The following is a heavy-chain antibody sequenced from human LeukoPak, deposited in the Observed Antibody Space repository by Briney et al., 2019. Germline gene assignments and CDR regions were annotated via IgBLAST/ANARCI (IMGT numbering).Heavy chain of an antibody. CDR2: ISSSGSTI. CDR1: GFTFSGYE. CDR3: ARLRGSYYLDAFDI. D-gene: IGHD1-26*01. Sequence: GGSLRLSCAASGFTFSGYEMNWVRPAPGKGLEWVSYISSSGSTIYYADSVKGRFTISRDNAKNSLYLQMNSLRAEDTAVYYCARLRGSYYLDAFDIWGQGTMVTVSS. V-gene: IGHV3-48*03. J-gene: IGHJ3*02.